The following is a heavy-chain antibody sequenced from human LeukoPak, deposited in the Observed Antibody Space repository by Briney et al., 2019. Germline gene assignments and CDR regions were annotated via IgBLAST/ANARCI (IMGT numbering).Heavy chain of an antibody. Sequence: GGSVKVSCKASGYTFTSYYMHWVRQAPGQGLEWMGIINPSGGSTSYAQKFQGRVTMTRDTPTSTVYMELSSLRSEDTAVYYCARYGSGYNVDYWGQGTLVTVSS. V-gene: IGHV1-46*01. CDR1: GYTFTSYY. CDR3: ARYGSGYNVDY. CDR2: INPSGGST. D-gene: IGHD3-22*01. J-gene: IGHJ4*02.